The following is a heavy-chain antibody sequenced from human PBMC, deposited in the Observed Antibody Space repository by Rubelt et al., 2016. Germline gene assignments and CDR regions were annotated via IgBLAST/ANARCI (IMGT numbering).Heavy chain of an antibody. CDR3: AAELQVELASGYYYYGMDV. CDR2: MNPNTGNT. Sequence: SGAEVKNPGASVKVSCKASGYTFTSSDINWVRQATGQGFEWMGWMNPNTGNTDFAQKFQGRVTMTRDMSTSTAYMELSSLRSEDTAVYYCAAELQVELASGYYYYGMDVWGQGTTVTVSS. D-gene: IGHD1-7*01. CDR1: GYTFTSSD. V-gene: IGHV1-8*01. J-gene: IGHJ6*02.